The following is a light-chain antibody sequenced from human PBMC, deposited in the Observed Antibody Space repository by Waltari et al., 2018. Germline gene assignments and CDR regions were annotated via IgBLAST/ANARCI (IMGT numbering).Light chain of an antibody. J-gene: IGKJ2*01. Sequence: DIVMTQSPATLSVSPGERATLSCRASQSIGSNLAWYQHKPGQAPSFLIYGASTRATGIPARFSGSGSGTEFTLTISSLQAEDVAVYYCQQYYSTPRTFGQGTKLEIK. CDR1: QSIGSN. CDR3: QQYYSTPRT. V-gene: IGKV3-15*01. CDR2: GAS.